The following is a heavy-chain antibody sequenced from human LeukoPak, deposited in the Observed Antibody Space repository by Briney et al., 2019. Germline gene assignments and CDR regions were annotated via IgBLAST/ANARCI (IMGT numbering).Heavy chain of an antibody. V-gene: IGHV3-23*01. Sequence: GGTLRLSCAASGFTFSSYGLSWVRQAPGKGLEWVSAISGSGGSTYYADSVKGRVTISRDNSKHTLYLQMNSLRAADTAVYYCPKERIRYSLFDPWGQGTLVSVCS. CDR1: GFTFSSYG. CDR3: PKERIRYSLFDP. CDR2: ISGSGGST. D-gene: IGHD4-11*01. J-gene: IGHJ5*02.